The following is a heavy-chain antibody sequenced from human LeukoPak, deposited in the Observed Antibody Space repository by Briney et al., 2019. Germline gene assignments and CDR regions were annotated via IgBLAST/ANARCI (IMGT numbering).Heavy chain of an antibody. CDR3: ARDPNYYGSGSYNYYFDY. V-gene: IGHV4-59*01. J-gene: IGHJ4*01. D-gene: IGHD3-10*01. CDR1: GGSISSYY. CDR2: IYYSGST. Sequence: SETLSLTCTVSGGSISSYYWSWIRQPPGKGLEWIGYIYYSGSTNYNPSLKSRVTISVDTSKNQFSLKLSSVTAADTAVYYCARDPNYYGSGSYNYYFDYWGQGTLVTVSS.